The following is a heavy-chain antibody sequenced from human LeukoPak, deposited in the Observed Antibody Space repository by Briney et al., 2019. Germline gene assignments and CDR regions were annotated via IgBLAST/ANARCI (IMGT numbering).Heavy chain of an antibody. CDR3: AKVLGYCSSTSCYTVEDY. J-gene: IGHJ4*02. Sequence: PGGSLRLSCAASGFTFSSYGMHWVRQAPGKGLEWVAFIRYDGSNKYYADSVKGRFTISRDNSKNTLYLQMNSLRAEDTAVYYCAKVLGYCSSTSCYTVEDYWGQGTLVTVSS. CDR1: GFTFSSYG. CDR2: IRYDGSNK. D-gene: IGHD2-2*02. V-gene: IGHV3-30*02.